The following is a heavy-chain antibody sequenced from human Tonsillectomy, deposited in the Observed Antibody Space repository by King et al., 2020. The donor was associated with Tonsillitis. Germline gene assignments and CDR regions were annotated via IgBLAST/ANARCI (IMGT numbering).Heavy chain of an antibody. J-gene: IGHJ4*02. D-gene: IGHD6-25*01. Sequence: VQLVESGGRLVQPGGSLRLSCIGSGFTLNTYAMAWVRQTPGKGLEWVSAISGSGDDTYYGDSVKGRFSLSKDISGNTLFLQMKTLRVEDTALYCCARLRSIGAEGRVGHFDVWGQGTLATVYS. CDR1: GFTLNTYA. CDR3: ARLRSIGAEGRVGHFDV. V-gene: IGHV3-23*04. CDR2: ISGSGDDT.